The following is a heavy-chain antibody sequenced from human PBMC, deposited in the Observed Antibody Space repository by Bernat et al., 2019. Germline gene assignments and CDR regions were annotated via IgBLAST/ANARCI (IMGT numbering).Heavy chain of an antibody. CDR2: IKSKTDGGTT. J-gene: IGHJ4*02. CDR3: TTRVPYGSGSYRVDY. CDR1: GFTFSNAW. V-gene: IGHV3-15*07. D-gene: IGHD3-10*01. Sequence: EVQLVESGGGLVKPGGSLRLSCAASGFTFSNAWMNWVRQAPGKGLEWVGRIKSKTDGGTTDYAAPVKGRFTISRDDSKNTLYLQMNSLETEDTAVYYCTTRVPYGSGSYRVDYWGQGTLVTVSS.